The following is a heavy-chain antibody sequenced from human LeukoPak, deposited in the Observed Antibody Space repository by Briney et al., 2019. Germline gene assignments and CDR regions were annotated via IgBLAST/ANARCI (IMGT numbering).Heavy chain of an antibody. J-gene: IGHJ4*02. CDR2: ISPNSGAT. V-gene: IGHV1-2*02. CDR1: GYTFTGYY. CDR3: ARSGPMELTVTAGDY. D-gene: IGHD2-21*02. Sequence: EASVKVSCKASGYTFTGYYMHWVRQAPGQGLEWMGWISPNSGATNYAQNFQGRVTITRESSITTAYMELSRLTSDDTAVYYCARSGPMELTVTAGDYWGQGTLVTVSP.